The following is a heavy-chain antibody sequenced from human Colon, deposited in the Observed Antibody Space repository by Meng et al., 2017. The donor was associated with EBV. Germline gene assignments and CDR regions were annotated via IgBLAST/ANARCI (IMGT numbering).Heavy chain of an antibody. CDR1: GGSISSVYW. V-gene: IGHV4-4*02. CDR3: ARGGYYSFDY. Sequence: LKGAGPGLVKPSETRSLTWAVSGGSISSVYWLTWVRQSPGKGLEWIGEIYHSGSTNYNPSLKSRVTISVDKSKNQFSLKLTSVTAADTAVYYCARGGYYSFDYWGQRTLVTVSS. J-gene: IGHJ4*02. D-gene: IGHD5-18*01. CDR2: IYHSGST.